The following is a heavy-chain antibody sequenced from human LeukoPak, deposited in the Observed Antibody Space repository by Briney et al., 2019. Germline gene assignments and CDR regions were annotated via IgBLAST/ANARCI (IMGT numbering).Heavy chain of an antibody. V-gene: IGHV4-30-2*01. CDR3: ARAAFEGPFDY. CDR1: GGSISSGGYS. J-gene: IGHJ4*02. CDR2: IYHSGST. Sequence: PSQTLSLTCAVSGGSISSGGYSWSWIRQPPGKGLEWIGYIYHSGSTYYNPSLKSRVTISVDRSKNQFSLKLSSVTAADTAVYYCARAAFEGPFDYWGQGTLATVSS. D-gene: IGHD3-3*02.